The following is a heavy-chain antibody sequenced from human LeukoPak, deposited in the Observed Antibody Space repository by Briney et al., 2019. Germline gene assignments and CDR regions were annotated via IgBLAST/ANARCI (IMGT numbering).Heavy chain of an antibody. Sequence: ASVKVSCKASGYTFTGYYMHWARQAPGQGLEWMGWINPNSGGTNYAQKFQGRVTMTRDTSISTAYMELSRLRSDDTAVYYCARDPGGSTLIKDYYMDVWGKGTTVTVSS. CDR1: GYTFTGYY. CDR3: ARDPGGSTLIKDYYMDV. D-gene: IGHD2-15*01. V-gene: IGHV1-2*02. J-gene: IGHJ6*03. CDR2: INPNSGGT.